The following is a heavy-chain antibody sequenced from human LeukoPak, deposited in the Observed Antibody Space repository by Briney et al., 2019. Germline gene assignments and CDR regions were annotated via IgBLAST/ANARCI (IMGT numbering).Heavy chain of an antibody. J-gene: IGHJ4*02. V-gene: IGHV3-74*01. CDR2: INSDGSST. D-gene: IGHD2-15*01. CDR1: GFTFSTHS. Sequence: GGSLRLSCTASGFTFSTHSMHWVRQAPGRGPVWVSRINSDGSSTRYADSVTGRFTISRDNAKNTVYLQMNSLRAEDTAVYYCAKVLGGLWPGIDYWGQGTVVTVSS. CDR3: AKVLGGLWPGIDY.